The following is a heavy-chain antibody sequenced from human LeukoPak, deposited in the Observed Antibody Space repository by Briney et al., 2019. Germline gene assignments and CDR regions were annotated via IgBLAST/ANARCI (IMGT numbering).Heavy chain of an antibody. Sequence: PSDTLSLTCTVSGGSISGHYWSWVRQPPGEGLEWIGYIHYSGTTDYNPSLKSRLTMSVDTSTKQFSLNLKSVTAADTAVYYCARGGHYFDPWGQGTLVTVSS. V-gene: IGHV4-59*11. CDR1: GGSISGHY. D-gene: IGHD1-26*01. J-gene: IGHJ5*02. CDR2: IHYSGTT. CDR3: ARGGHYFDP.